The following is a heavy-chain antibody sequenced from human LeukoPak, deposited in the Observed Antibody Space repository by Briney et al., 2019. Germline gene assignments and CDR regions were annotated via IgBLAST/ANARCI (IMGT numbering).Heavy chain of an antibody. J-gene: IGHJ4*02. D-gene: IGHD3-3*01. CDR2: IIPILGIA. V-gene: IGHV1-69*04. Sequence: APVKVSCKASGGTFSSYAISWVRQAPGQGLEWMGRIIPILGIANYAQKFQGRVTITADESTSTAYMELSSLRSEDTAVYYCARGAYYDFWSGYYDWGQGTLVTVSS. CDR3: ARGAYYDFWSGYYD. CDR1: GGTFSSYA.